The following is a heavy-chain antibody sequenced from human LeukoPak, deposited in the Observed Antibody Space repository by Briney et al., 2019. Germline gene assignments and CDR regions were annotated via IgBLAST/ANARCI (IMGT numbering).Heavy chain of an antibody. V-gene: IGHV3-30*19. D-gene: IGHD3-16*01. Sequence: GRSLRLSCAASGFTFSSYGMHWVRQAPGKGLEWVAVIWYDGSNKYYADSVKGRFTISRDNSKNTLYLQMNSLRAEDTAVYYCARRLGAAETFYYYYGMDVWGQGTTVTVSS. J-gene: IGHJ6*02. CDR1: GFTFSSYG. CDR2: IWYDGSNK. CDR3: ARRLGAAETFYYYYGMDV.